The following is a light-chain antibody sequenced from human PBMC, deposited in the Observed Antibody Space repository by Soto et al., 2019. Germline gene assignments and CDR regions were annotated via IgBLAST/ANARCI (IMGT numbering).Light chain of an antibody. J-gene: IGKJ5*01. CDR3: QQSYNSPPIT. Sequence: IQMTQSPSSLSAFVGDRVNITCRAGQSIFYSLNWYQMKPGKAPKLLIYAASNLQVGVPSRFSGSGSGTDFALTISSLQPEDFATYYCQQSYNSPPITFGQGTRLEIK. V-gene: IGKV1-39*01. CDR1: QSIFYS. CDR2: AAS.